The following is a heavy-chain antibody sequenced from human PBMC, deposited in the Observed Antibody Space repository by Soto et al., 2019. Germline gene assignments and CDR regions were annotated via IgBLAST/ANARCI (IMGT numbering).Heavy chain of an antibody. CDR2: INAGNGNT. CDR1: GYTFTSYT. J-gene: IGHJ6*02. Sequence: QVQLVQSGAEVKKPGASVKVSCKASGYTFTSYTMHWVRQAPGQRLEWMGWINAGNGNTKYSQKFQGRVTITRETSASTAYMELSSLRSEDTAVYYCASSYYYGSGSYYKYYGMDVWGQGTTVTVSS. CDR3: ASSYYYGSGSYYKYYGMDV. D-gene: IGHD3-10*01. V-gene: IGHV1-3*01.